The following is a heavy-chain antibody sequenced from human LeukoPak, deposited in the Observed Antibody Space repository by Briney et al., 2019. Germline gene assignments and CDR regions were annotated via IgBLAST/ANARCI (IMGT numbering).Heavy chain of an antibody. D-gene: IGHD3-10*01. J-gene: IGHJ4*02. V-gene: IGHV3-30-3*01. Sequence: PGGSLRLSCAASGFTFSSYAMHWVRQAPGKGLEWVAVISYDGSNKYYADSVKGRFTISRDNSKNTMYLQMNSLRADDTAVYYCARDEGSGSQNFDYWGQGTLVTVSS. CDR3: ARDEGSGSQNFDY. CDR2: ISYDGSNK. CDR1: GFTFSSYA.